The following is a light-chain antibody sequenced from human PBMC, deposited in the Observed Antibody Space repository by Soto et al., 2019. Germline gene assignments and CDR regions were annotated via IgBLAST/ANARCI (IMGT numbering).Light chain of an antibody. V-gene: IGKV3-15*01. CDR2: GAS. CDR3: QQYNNWPPLT. J-gene: IGKJ4*01. CDR1: QSVSSN. Sequence: EIVMTQSPATLSVSPGERATLSCSASQSVSSNFAWYQQKPGQAPRLLIYGASTRTTGIPARFSGSGSGTEFTLTISSLQSEDFAVYYCQQYNNWPPLTVGGGTKVEIK.